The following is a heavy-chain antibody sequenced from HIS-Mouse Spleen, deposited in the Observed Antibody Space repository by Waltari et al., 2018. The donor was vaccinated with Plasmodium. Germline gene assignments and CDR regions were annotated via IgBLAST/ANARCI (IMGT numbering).Heavy chain of an antibody. CDR1: GYTFTGYY. D-gene: IGHD6-13*01. CDR3: ARVLGYKAAAGTFVEYFQH. CDR2: INPTSGGT. J-gene: IGHJ1*01. V-gene: IGHV1-2*02. Sequence: QVQLVQSGAEVKKPGASVKVSCKASGYTFTGYYMHWVRQAPGQGLEGMGWINPTSGGTNYAQKFQGRVTMTRDTSISTAYMELSRLRSDDTAVYYCARVLGYKAAAGTFVEYFQHWGQGTLVTVSS.